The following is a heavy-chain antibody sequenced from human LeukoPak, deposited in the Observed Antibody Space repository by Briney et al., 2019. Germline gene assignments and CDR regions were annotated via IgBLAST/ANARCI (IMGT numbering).Heavy chain of an antibody. D-gene: IGHD3-22*01. J-gene: IGHJ4*02. CDR3: AKRFDSSGQTKSFDY. V-gene: IGHV3-53*01. CDR1: GFTVSSNY. Sequence: SGGSLRLSCAASGFTVSSNYMSWVRQAPGKGLEWVSVIYSGGSTYYADSVKGRFTISRDNSKNTLYLQMNSLRAEDTAVYYCAKRFDSSGQTKSFDYWGQGTLVTVSS. CDR2: IYSGGST.